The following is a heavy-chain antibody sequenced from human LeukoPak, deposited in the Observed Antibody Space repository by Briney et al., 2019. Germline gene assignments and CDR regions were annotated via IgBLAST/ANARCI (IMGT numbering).Heavy chain of an antibody. Sequence: GGSLRLSCAASGFTFSSDWMSWVRQAPGKGLEWVSGISDGGGNTYYADSVRGRFTISRDNSKNTLYLQMNSLRAEDTAVYYCAKGVVVAPDVTPFDYWGQGTLVTVSS. V-gene: IGHV3-23*01. CDR1: GFTFSSDW. J-gene: IGHJ4*02. CDR2: ISDGGGNT. CDR3: AKGVVVAPDVTPFDY. D-gene: IGHD2-2*01.